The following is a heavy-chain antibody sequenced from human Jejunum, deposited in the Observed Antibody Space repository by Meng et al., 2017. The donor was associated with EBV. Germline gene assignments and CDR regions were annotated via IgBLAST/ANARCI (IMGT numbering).Heavy chain of an antibody. Sequence: EVQLVGXXXXXXNFXGXXXLSXXXSGLTFSGYTINWVRQAPGRGLEWVSSISAGGDYTYYADSVQGRFTISRDKAGNSMYLLMNSLTADDTALYYCTRGLLRCNNVRCHRGWFDPWGQGTLVTVSS. J-gene: IGHJ5*02. D-gene: IGHD2-8*01. V-gene: IGHV3-21*02. CDR2: ISAGGDYT. CDR1: GLTFSGYT. CDR3: TRGLLRCNNVRCHRGWFDP.